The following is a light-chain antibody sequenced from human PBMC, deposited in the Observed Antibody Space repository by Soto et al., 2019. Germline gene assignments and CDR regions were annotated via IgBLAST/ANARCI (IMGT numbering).Light chain of an antibody. J-gene: IGKJ4*01. V-gene: IGKV1D-13*01. Sequence: AIQLTQSPSSLSASIGDRVAITCRASQDITSALAWYQQKPGRPPKLLIYDVSSLESDVPSRFSGSGSGTDFILTISSLQPEDFATYYCQHFKDSPLTFGGGTKVEIK. CDR2: DVS. CDR1: QDITSA. CDR3: QHFKDSPLT.